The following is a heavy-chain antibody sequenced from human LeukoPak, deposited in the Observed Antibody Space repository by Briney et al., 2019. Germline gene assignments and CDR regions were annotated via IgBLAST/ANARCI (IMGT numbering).Heavy chain of an antibody. D-gene: IGHD2-2*01. CDR1: GFTFSSYG. J-gene: IGHJ6*03. CDR2: ISGSGGST. Sequence: GGSLRLSCAASGFTFSSYGMSWVRQAPGKGLEWVSAISGSGGSTYYADSVKGRFTISRDNSKNTLYLQMNSLRAEDTAVYYCAKEEYCSSTSCYYYYYYMDVWGKGTTVTISS. CDR3: AKEEYCSSTSCYYYYYYMDV. V-gene: IGHV3-23*01.